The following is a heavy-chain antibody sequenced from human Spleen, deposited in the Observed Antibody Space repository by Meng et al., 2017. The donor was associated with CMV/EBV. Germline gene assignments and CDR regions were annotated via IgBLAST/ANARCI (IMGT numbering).Heavy chain of an antibody. CDR3: AREAGGGHSASDWFDP. J-gene: IGHJ5*02. CDR2: ISSSSSYI. D-gene: IGHD2-21*02. CDR1: GFTLSKYS. V-gene: IGHV3-21*01. Sequence: GFTLSKYSIEWSRQAPGKGMEWVSSISSSSSYIYYADSVKGRFTISRDNAKNSLYLQMNSLRAEDTAVYYCAREAGGGHSASDWFDPWGQGTLVTVSS.